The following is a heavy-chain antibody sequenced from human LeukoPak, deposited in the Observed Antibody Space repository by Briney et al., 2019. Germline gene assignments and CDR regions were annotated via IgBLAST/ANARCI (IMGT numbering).Heavy chain of an antibody. Sequence: XMNWVRQAPGKGLEWVSYISSLSGTIYYADSVKGRFIISRDNAQNSLFLQMNSLRAEDTAVYYCVRDQGGAVSYWGQGTLVTVSS. CDR3: VRDQGGAVSY. V-gene: IGHV3-48*01. D-gene: IGHD3-16*01. CDR1: X. J-gene: IGHJ4*02. CDR2: ISSLSGTI.